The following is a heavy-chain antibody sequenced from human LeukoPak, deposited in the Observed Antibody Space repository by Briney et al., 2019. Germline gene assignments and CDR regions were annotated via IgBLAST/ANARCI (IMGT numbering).Heavy chain of an antibody. Sequence: GGSLRLSCAASGFTFSSYSMNWVRQAPGKGLEWVSYISSSSSTIYYADSVKGRFTISRDNAKNSLYLQMNSLRAEDTAVYYCARDLGQWLRSFDYWGQGTLVTVSS. CDR2: ISSSSSTI. CDR3: ARDLGQWLRSFDY. V-gene: IGHV3-48*01. D-gene: IGHD6-19*01. J-gene: IGHJ4*02. CDR1: GFTFSSYS.